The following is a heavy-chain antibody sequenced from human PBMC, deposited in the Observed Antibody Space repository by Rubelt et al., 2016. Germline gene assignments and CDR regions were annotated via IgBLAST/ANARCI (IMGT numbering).Heavy chain of an antibody. D-gene: IGHD3-3*01. V-gene: IGHV3-11*04. CDR2: INFSGNTK. Sequence: VSGGGLVKPGGSLRLSCAASGFSFSDYSMSWIRQAPGKGLECISHINFSGNTKYYAASVKGRFTMSRDNAKTSLYLQMNNLRAEDTAVYYCAKVPLRFLEWLFDYWGQGTLVTVSS. J-gene: IGHJ4*02. CDR3: AKVPLRFLEWLFDY. CDR1: GFSFSDYS.